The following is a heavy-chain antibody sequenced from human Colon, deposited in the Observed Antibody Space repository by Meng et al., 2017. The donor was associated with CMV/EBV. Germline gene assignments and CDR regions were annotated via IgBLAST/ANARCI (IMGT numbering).Heavy chain of an antibody. Sequence: GESLKISCAASGFALSSYWMSWVRQAPGKGLEWVANINQHGNEMYYVDSVKGRFTASRDNTKNSLYLQMSSLRVEDTAVYYCARGADVMVAATPKNYYYYNMDVWGQGTTVTVSS. CDR1: GFALSSYW. J-gene: IGHJ6*02. V-gene: IGHV3-7*01. CDR2: INQHGNEM. D-gene: IGHD2-15*01. CDR3: ARGADVMVAATPKNYYYYNMDV.